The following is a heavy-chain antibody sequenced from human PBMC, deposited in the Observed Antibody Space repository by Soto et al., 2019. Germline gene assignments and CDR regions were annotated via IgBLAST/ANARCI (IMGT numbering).Heavy chain of an antibody. CDR1: GFTVSNNH. CDR2: VHGGGST. V-gene: IGHV3-53*01. D-gene: IGHD3-16*01. CDR3: AGRLTTAASLDY. J-gene: IGHJ4*02. Sequence: VQLVESGGGLIQPGGSLRLSCAASGFTVSNNHMTWVRQAAGKGLELVSFVHGGGSTSYADSVTGRFTISRDNSKNTLYLQMDSLRAEDTAIYYCAGRLTTAASLDYWGRGTLVTVSS.